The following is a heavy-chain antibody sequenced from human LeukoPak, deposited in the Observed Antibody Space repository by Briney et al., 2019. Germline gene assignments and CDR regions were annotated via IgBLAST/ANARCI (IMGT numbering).Heavy chain of an antibody. V-gene: IGHV1-69*13. CDR3: ARSFGGGVGYYYYMDV. D-gene: IGHD2-21*01. J-gene: IGHJ6*03. CDR2: IIPIFGTA. CDR1: GGTFSSYA. Sequence: SVKVSCKASGGTFSSYAISWVRQPPGQGLEWMGGIIPIFGTANYAQKFQGRVTITADESTSTAYMELSSLRSEDTAVYYCARSFGGGVGYYYYMDVWGKGTTVTVSS.